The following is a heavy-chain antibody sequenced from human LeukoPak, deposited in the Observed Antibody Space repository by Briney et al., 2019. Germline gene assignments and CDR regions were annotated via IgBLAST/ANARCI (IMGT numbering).Heavy chain of an antibody. J-gene: IGHJ6*02. Sequence: GGSLRLSCAAFGLTFTAHGMHWVRQAPGKGLEWVASIWSDGSETYYADSVKGRFTISRDNSKNKLYLQMNSLRAEDTAVYYCARVGSYYDILTGYYTRDYYYGMDVWGQGTTVTVSS. CDR2: IWSDGSET. V-gene: IGHV3-33*01. D-gene: IGHD3-9*01. CDR3: ARVGSYYDILTGYYTRDYYYGMDV. CDR1: GLTFTAHG.